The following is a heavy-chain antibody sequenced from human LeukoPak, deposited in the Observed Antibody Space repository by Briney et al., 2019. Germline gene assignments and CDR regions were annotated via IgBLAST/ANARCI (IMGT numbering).Heavy chain of an antibody. CDR2: MNPSSGNT. D-gene: IGHD6-13*01. CDR3: ARGRGAAAGNNY. Sequence: ASVKVSCKASGYAFTSYDINWVRQATGQGLEWMGWMNPSSGNTGYAQKFQGRVTMTRNTPISTAYMELSSLRSEDTAVYYCARGRGAAAGNNYWGQGTLVTVSS. CDR1: GYAFTSYD. J-gene: IGHJ4*02. V-gene: IGHV1-8*01.